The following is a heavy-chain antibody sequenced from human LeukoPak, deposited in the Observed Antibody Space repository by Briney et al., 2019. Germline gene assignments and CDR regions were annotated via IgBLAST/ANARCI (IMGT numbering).Heavy chain of an antibody. J-gene: IGHJ4*02. CDR3: ARDKWELLGPFDY. CDR2: INPNSGGT. D-gene: IGHD1-26*01. V-gene: IGHV1-2*02. Sequence: ASVKVSCKASGYTFTGYYMHWVRQAPGQGLEWMGWINPNSGGTNYAQKFQGRVTMTRDTSISTAYMELSRLRPDDTAVYYCARDKWELLGPFDYWGQGTLVTVSS. CDR1: GYTFTGYY.